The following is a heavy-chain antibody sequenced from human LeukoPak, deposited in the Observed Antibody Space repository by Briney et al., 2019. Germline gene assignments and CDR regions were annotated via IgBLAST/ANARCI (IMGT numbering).Heavy chain of an antibody. Sequence: GGSLRLSCAVSGLTFSRYATSWVRQAPGKGLEWVSAISESGTGTYYADSVKGRFTISRDNSKNTLSLQMNSLRAEDTAVYYCAKDIAQGYTFGSIEPDYWGQGTLVTVSS. CDR3: AKDIAQGYTFGSIEPDY. CDR1: GLTFSRYA. V-gene: IGHV3-23*01. CDR2: ISESGTGT. D-gene: IGHD5-18*01. J-gene: IGHJ4*02.